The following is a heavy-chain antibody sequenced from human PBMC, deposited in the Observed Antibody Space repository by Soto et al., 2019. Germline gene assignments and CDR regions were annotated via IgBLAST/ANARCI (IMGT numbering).Heavy chain of an antibody. CDR1: GFTVGNNY. V-gene: IGHV3-53*01. J-gene: IGHJ6*02. Sequence: EVHLVESGGGLIQPGGSLRLSCAASGFTVGNNYMNWVRQAPGKGLEWVSLMYSGGGTYYAASVTGRFTMSRDSSTNTLYLQLTILRAEATAMYYCTTSPSVGVWGQGTTVTVSS. D-gene: IGHD6-19*01. CDR2: MYSGGGT. CDR3: TTSPSVGV.